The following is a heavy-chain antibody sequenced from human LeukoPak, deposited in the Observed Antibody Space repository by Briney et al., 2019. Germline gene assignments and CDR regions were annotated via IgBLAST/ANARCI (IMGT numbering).Heavy chain of an antibody. D-gene: IGHD6-19*01. CDR1: GYPSSDYG. CDR3: ATVRRAVSDTWLDR. V-gene: IGHV1-18*01. J-gene: IGHJ5*02. CDR2: ISAYNGNT. Sequence: AASVTVSCTASGYPSSDYGFTWVRQAPGQGLEWMGWISAYNGNTDYAQKFQDRVTFTIDTSASTAYLDLRSLRSDDTAVYYCATVRRAVSDTWLDRWGQGTLVTVSS.